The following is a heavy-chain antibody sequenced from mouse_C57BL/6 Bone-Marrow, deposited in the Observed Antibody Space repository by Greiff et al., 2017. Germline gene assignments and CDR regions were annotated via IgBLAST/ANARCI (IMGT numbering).Heavy chain of an antibody. CDR1: GFTFSDYY. D-gene: IGHD2-1*01. CDR2: INYDGSST. J-gene: IGHJ2*01. CDR3: ARGLVNFDY. V-gene: IGHV5-16*01. Sequence: EVMLVESEGGLVQPGSSMKLSCTASGFTFSDYYMAWVRQVPEKGLEWVANINYDGSSTYYLDSLKSRFIISRDNAKNILYLQMSSLKSEDTATYYCARGLVNFDYWGQGTTLTVSS.